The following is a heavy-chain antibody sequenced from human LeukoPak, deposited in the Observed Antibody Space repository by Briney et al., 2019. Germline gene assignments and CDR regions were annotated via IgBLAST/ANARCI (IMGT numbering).Heavy chain of an antibody. CDR1: EYTFTGYY. CDR3: ARGYSYDFNY. J-gene: IGHJ4*02. Sequence: ASVKVSCKASEYTFTGYYLHWVRQAPGQGLEWVGRINPNSGDTNYAQNFQGRVTMTRDTSISTAYIDLSRLRSDDTAVYYCARGYSYDFNYWGQGTLVTVSS. CDR2: INPNSGDT. D-gene: IGHD5-18*01. V-gene: IGHV1-2*06.